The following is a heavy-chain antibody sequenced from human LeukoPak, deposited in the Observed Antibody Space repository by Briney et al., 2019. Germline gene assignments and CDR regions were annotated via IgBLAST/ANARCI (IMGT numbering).Heavy chain of an antibody. CDR2: IYYTGTT. CDR1: GGSISSYY. V-gene: IGHV4-59*01. Sequence: SETLSLTCTVSGGSISSYYWSWIRQPPGKGLEWIGYIYYTGTTNYNPSLNSRVTISVDTSKNQFSLKLSSVTAADTAVYYCAREVASSPNWFDPWAREPWSPSPQ. CDR3: AREVASSPNWFDP. J-gene: IGHJ5*02. D-gene: IGHD5-12*01.